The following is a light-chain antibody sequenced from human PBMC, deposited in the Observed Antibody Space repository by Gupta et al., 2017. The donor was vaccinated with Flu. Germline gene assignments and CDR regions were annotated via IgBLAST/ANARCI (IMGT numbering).Light chain of an antibody. J-gene: IGLJ2*01. CDR3: SSYTTSSTLV. Sequence: QSALTQPASVSGSPVQSITISCTGTSSDVGGYNSVSWYQQHPGKAPKLMIYDVSNRPSGVSNRFSGSKSGNAASLTISGLQAEDEAHYYCSSYTTSSTLVFGGGTKLT. CDR2: DVS. V-gene: IGLV2-14*03. CDR1: SSDVGGYNS.